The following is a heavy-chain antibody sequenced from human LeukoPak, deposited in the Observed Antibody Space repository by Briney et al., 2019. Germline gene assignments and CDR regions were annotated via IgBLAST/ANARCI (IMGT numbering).Heavy chain of an antibody. Sequence: SVKVSCKASGGTFSSYAISWVRQAPGQGLEWMGGIIPIFGTANYAQKFQGRVTITADESTSTAYMELSSLRSEDTAVYYCARANRVDYYGSGSYFGYYYGMDVWGQGTTVTVSS. V-gene: IGHV1-69*13. CDR1: GGTFSSYA. CDR2: IIPIFGTA. D-gene: IGHD3-10*01. CDR3: ARANRVDYYGSGSYFGYYYGMDV. J-gene: IGHJ6*02.